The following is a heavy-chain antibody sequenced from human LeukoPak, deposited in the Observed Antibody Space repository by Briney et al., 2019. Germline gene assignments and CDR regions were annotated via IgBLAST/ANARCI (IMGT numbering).Heavy chain of an antibody. V-gene: IGHV1-8*01. D-gene: IGHD1/OR15-1a*01. CDR3: ARERTVKAFDI. Sequence: ASVKVSCKASGYTFATYDINWVRQAAGQGLEWMGWMNPNSGKTGYAQKFQGRVTMTRNTSKNTAYVELSSLKSEDTAVYYCARERTVKAFDIWGQGTTVTVSS. J-gene: IGHJ3*02. CDR1: GYTFATYD. CDR2: MNPNSGKT.